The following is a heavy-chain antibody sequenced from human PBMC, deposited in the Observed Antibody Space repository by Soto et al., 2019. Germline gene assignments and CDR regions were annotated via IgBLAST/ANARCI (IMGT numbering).Heavy chain of an antibody. D-gene: IGHD6-6*01. Sequence: EVQLVESGGGLVKPGGSLRLSCAASGFSFSNYYLNWVRQAPGKGLEWVSSISGDSSYIYYTDSLKGRFTISRDTAKSSLFLQMNSLRSEDSAVYYCATSYSSACWYFQDWGQGTQVTVSS. CDR2: ISGDSSYI. CDR3: ATSYSSACWYFQD. CDR1: GFSFSNYY. J-gene: IGHJ1*01. V-gene: IGHV3-21*02.